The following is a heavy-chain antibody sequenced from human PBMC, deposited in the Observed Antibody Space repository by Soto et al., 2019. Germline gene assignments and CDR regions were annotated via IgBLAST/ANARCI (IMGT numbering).Heavy chain of an antibody. CDR1: GFAFSTYA. D-gene: IGHD6-13*01. Sequence: EVQLLESGGALEHPGVSLRLSCAASGFAFSTYAMTWVRQAPGKGLEWVSVISGSGGSSYYAASVKGRFTISRDNSKNTLYLQMNGLRAEDTALYYCAKVTKRAAAGRYEYYKYGMDVWGQGTTVTVSS. CDR3: AKVTKRAAAGRYEYYKYGMDV. V-gene: IGHV3-23*01. J-gene: IGHJ6*02. CDR2: ISGSGGSS.